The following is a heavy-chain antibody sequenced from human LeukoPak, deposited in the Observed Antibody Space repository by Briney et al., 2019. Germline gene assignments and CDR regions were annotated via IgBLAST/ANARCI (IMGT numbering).Heavy chain of an antibody. D-gene: IGHD5-18*01. J-gene: IGHJ5*02. CDR3: ARPFGYSYGSKWFDP. V-gene: IGHV3-20*04. CDR2: LNWNGGST. Sequence: GGSLRLSCAASGFTFSSYWMSWVRQAPGKGLEWVSSLNWNGGSTAYADSVKGRFTISRDNAKNSLYLQMNSLRAEDTAVYYCARPFGYSYGSKWFDPWGQGTLVTVSS. CDR1: GFTFSSYW.